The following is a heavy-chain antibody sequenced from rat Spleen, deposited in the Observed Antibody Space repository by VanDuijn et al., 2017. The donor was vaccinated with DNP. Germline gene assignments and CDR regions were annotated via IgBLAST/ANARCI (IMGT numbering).Heavy chain of an antibody. J-gene: IGHJ2*01. CDR3: TRALITTVVTFDY. CDR1: GFTFSDYY. D-gene: IGHD1-1*01. V-gene: IGHV5-7*01. CDR2: ISYNGGSP. Sequence: EVQLVESDGGLVQPGRSLKLSCAVSGFTFSDYYMAWVRQAPAKGLEWVATISYNGGSPYYRDSVKGRFTISRDNAQSTLYLQMDSLRSEDTATYYCTRALITTVVTFDYWGQGVMVTVSS.